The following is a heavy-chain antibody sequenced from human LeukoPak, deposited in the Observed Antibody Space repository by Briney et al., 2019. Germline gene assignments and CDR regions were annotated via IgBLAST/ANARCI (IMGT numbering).Heavy chain of an antibody. D-gene: IGHD2-21*02. CDR2: INSSGGTT. Sequence: SVKVSCKASGYTFTSYYIHWVRQAPGHALEWMGIINSSGGTTIYAQKFQGRVTMTRDTSTSTVYMELSSLRSEDTAVYYCARGGVVVTATRLFWLDPWGQGTLVTVSS. V-gene: IGHV1-46*01. CDR1: GYTFTSYY. CDR3: ARGGVVVTATRLFWLDP. J-gene: IGHJ5*02.